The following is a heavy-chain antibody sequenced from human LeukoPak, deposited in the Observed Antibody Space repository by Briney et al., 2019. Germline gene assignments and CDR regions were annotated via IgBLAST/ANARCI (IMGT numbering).Heavy chain of an antibody. Sequence: GGSLRLSCAASAFSFSNYNMNWVRQAPGKGLEWVSSITSSGSYIYYADSVKGRFTISRDNAKNSLYLQLNSLRAEDTAVYYCARDFGAAEAVAGTPLDYWGQGTLVTVSS. V-gene: IGHV3-21*01. CDR2: ITSSGSYI. CDR1: AFSFSNYN. J-gene: IGHJ4*02. D-gene: IGHD6-19*01. CDR3: ARDFGAAEAVAGTPLDY.